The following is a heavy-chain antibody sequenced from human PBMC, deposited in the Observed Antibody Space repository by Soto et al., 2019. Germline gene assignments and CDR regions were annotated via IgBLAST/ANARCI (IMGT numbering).Heavy chain of an antibody. V-gene: IGHV3-23*01. CDR2: ISGSGSSV. J-gene: IGHJ6*02. CDR1: GFTFSHYV. D-gene: IGHD3-10*01. Sequence: EVELLESGGGLVRPGGSLRLSCAASGFTFSHYVLCWVRQSPERGLEWVSSISGSGSSVYVADSVRGRFIMSRDLSTNTVSLQMNSLRAEDTAVYYCAKVRASYLSASYFYYGLDVWGQGTTVTVSS. CDR3: AKVRASYLSASYFYYGLDV.